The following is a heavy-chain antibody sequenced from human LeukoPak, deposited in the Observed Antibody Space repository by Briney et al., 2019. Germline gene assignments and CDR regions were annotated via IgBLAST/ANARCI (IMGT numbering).Heavy chain of an antibody. J-gene: IGHJ6*02. V-gene: IGHV3-15*01. D-gene: IGHD3-9*01. Sequence: GGSLRLSCAASGFTFSNAWMSWVRQAPGKGLEWVCRIKSKTDGGTTDYAAPVKGRFTISRDDSKNTLYLQMNSLKTEDTAVYYCTRQIGYYDILTGPFYYYYGMDVWGQGTTVTVSS. CDR3: TRQIGYYDILTGPFYYYYGMDV. CDR2: IKSKTDGGTT. CDR1: GFTFSNAW.